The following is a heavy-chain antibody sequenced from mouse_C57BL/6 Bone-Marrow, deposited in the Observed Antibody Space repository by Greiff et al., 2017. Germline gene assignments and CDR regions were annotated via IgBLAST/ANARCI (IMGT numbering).Heavy chain of an antibody. CDR1: GYTFTSYW. CDR2: LDPSDCDT. V-gene: IGHV1-69*01. CDR3: AREGYYDYDLYYAMDY. D-gene: IGHD2-4*01. Sequence: QVQLQQPGAELVMPGASVKLSCKASGYTFTSYWMHWVKQRPGQGLEWIGELDPSDCDTDYNQNFKGKSTLTVDKSSSTAYMPLSSLTSEDSAVYYCAREGYYDYDLYYAMDYWGQGTSVTVSS. J-gene: IGHJ4*01.